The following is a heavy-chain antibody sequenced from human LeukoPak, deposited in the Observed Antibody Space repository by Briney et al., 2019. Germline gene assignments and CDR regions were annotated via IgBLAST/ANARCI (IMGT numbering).Heavy chain of an antibody. D-gene: IGHD3-10*01. CDR2: IYTSGST. CDR1: GGSISSYY. J-gene: IGHJ4*02. CDR3: ARALGVWFGAAAHFDY. V-gene: IGHV4-4*07. Sequence: PSETLSLTCTVSGGSISSYYWSWIRQPAGKGLEWIGRIYTSGSTNYNPSLKSRVTMSVDTSKNQFSLKLSSVTAADTAVYYCARALGVWFGAAAHFDYWGQGTLVTVSS.